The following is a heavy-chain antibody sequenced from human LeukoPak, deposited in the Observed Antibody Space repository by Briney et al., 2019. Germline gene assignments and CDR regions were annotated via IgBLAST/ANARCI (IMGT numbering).Heavy chain of an antibody. V-gene: IGHV3-66*01. D-gene: IGHD5-18*01. CDR3: AILHSYGHA. J-gene: IGHJ5*02. CDR2: IYSGGST. CDR1: GFTVSSNY. Sequence: GGSLRLSCAAAGFTVSSNYMSWVRQAPGKGLEWVSVIYSGGSTYCAGSVKGRFTISRDKPKNTLHLQMNSLRAEDTAAYYCAILHSYGHAWGQGTLVTVSS.